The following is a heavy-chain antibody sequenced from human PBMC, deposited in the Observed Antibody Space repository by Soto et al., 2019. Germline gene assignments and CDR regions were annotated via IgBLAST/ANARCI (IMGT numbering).Heavy chain of an antibody. J-gene: IGHJ5*02. CDR2: IYYSGST. CDR1: GGSISSGGYS. V-gene: IGHV4-31*11. CDR3: ARARQYYDCELDP. D-gene: IGHD3-16*01. Sequence: TCAVSGGSISSGGYSWSWIRQHPGKGLEWIGYIYYSGSTNYNPSLKSRVSISVDTSENQFSLKLTSVTAADTAIYYCARARQYYDCELDPWGQGTLVTVSS.